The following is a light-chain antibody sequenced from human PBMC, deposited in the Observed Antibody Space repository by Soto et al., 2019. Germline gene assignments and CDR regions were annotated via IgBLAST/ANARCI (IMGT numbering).Light chain of an antibody. J-gene: IGKJ2*01. V-gene: IGKV3-20*01. CDR2: RAS. CDR3: QQYGSSPPYT. Sequence: EIVLTQSPGTLPLSPGERATLSCRASHSVSSSYLTWYQQRPGQPPRLLIYRASRRATGIPARFSASGSGTDFTLTISRLEPEDFAVYYCQQYGSSPPYTFGQGTKLEIK. CDR1: HSVSSSY.